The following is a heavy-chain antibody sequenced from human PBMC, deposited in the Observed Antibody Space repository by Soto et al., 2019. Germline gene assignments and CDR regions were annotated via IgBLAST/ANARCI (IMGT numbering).Heavy chain of an antibody. CDR3: AADKGDSYGYGNY. D-gene: IGHD5-18*01. V-gene: IGHV1-58*01. J-gene: IGHJ4*02. CDR2: IVVGSGNT. CDR1: GFTFSNSA. Sequence: ASVKVSCKASGFTFSNSAVQWVRQARGQRLEWIGWIVVGSGNTNYAQKFQERVTITRDMSTTTAYMELSSLRSEDTAVYYCAADKGDSYGYGNYWGQGTLVTVSS.